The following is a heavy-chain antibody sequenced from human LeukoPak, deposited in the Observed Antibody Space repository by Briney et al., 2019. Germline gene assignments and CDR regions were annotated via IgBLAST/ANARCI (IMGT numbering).Heavy chain of an antibody. Sequence: GGSLRLSCAASGFTFSSYSMNWVRQAPGKGLEWDSSVSSSSSYIYYADSVKGRFTISRDNAKNSLCLQMNSLRAGDTAVYYCAKLGAAAGKYGSAFDIWGPGTMVTVSS. CDR2: VSSSSSYI. V-gene: IGHV3-21*01. J-gene: IGHJ3*02. D-gene: IGHD6-13*01. CDR1: GFTFSSYS. CDR3: AKLGAAAGKYGSAFDI.